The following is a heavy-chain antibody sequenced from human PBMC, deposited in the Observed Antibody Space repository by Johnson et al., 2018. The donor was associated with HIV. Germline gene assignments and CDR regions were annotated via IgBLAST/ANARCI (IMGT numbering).Heavy chain of an antibody. V-gene: IGHV3-NL1*01. J-gene: IGHJ3*02. D-gene: IGHD3-22*01. Sequence: QLVESGGGVVQPGRSLRLSCAASGFTFSSYAMHWVRQAPGKGLEWVSVIYSGGSTYYADSVKGRFTISRDNSKNTLYLQMNSLSAEDTAVYYCVKVGYYYDSSGAFDIWGQGTMVTVSS. CDR2: IYSGGST. CDR1: GFTFSSYA. CDR3: VKVGYYYDSSGAFDI.